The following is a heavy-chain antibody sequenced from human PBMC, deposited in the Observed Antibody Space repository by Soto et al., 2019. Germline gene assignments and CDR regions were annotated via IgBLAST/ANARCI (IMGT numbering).Heavy chain of an antibody. CDR1: GYTFTNYG. Sequence: ASVKASCKASGYTFTNYGITWVRQEHEQGLEWMGWISAYNGDTHYTQRLQGRVTMTTDTSTSTAYIELRGLRSDDTAVYYCARVSMWVVRGVIITFDYWGQGTLVTVSS. CDR3: ARVSMWVVRGVIITFDY. D-gene: IGHD3-10*01. CDR2: ISAYNGDT. J-gene: IGHJ4*02. V-gene: IGHV1-18*01.